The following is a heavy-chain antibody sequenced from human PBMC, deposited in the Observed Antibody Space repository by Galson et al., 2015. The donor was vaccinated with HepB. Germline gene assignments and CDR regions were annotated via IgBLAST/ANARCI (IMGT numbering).Heavy chain of an antibody. CDR3: ARVQKRVVAAGTRYYYYYGMDV. Sequence: SLRLSCAASGFTVSSNYMSWVRQAPGKGLEWVSVIYSGGSTYYADSVKGRFTISRDNSKNTLYLQMNSLRAEDTAVYYCARVQKRVVAAGTRYYYYYGMDVWGQGTTVTVSS. V-gene: IGHV3-66*01. D-gene: IGHD6-13*01. CDR2: IYSGGST. J-gene: IGHJ6*02. CDR1: GFTVSSNY.